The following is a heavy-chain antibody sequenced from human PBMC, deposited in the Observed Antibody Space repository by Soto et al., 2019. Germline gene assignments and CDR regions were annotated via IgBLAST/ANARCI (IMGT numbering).Heavy chain of an antibody. D-gene: IGHD1-26*01. J-gene: IGHJ4*02. CDR3: ARARYYGAKNDF. CDR1: GGSISSGGYY. CDR2: IYYSGST. V-gene: IGHV4-31*03. Sequence: SETLSLTCTVSGGSISSGGYYWSWIRQHPGKGLEWIGCIYYSGSTYYNPSLRSRVTLSIDTPRSQFSLRLNSVTAADTAVYYCARARYYGAKNDFWGQGTRVTVSS.